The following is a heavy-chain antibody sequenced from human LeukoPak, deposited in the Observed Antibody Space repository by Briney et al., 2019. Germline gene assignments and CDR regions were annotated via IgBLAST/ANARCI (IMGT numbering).Heavy chain of an antibody. CDR3: ARSTKVVGWYFDL. CDR2: ISSSGSTI. CDR1: GFTFSSYE. V-gene: IGHV3-48*03. J-gene: IGHJ2*01. Sequence: GGSLRLSCAASGFTFSSYEMNWVRQAPGKGLEWVSYISSSGSTIYYADSVKGRFTISRDNSKNTLYLQTNSLRAEDTAVYYCARSTKVVGWYFDLWGRGTLVTVSS. D-gene: IGHD1-26*01.